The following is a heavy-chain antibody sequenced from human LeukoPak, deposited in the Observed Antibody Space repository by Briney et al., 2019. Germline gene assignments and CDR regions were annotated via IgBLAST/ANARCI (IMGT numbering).Heavy chain of an antibody. CDR3: ARGPYGSGSYY. CDR1: GGSIRSGDYY. D-gene: IGHD3-10*01. V-gene: IGHV4-30-4*01. J-gene: IGHJ4*02. Sequence: PSETLSLTCTVSGGSIRSGDYYWSWIRQPPGKGLERIGYIYYSGTTYYNPSLKSRVTISVDTSKNQFSLKLTSVTAADTAVYYCARGPYGSGSYYWGQGTLVTVSS. CDR2: IYYSGTT.